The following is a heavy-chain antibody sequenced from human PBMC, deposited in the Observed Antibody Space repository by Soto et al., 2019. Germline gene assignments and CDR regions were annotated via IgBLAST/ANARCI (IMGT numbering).Heavy chain of an antibody. Sequence: QVLLVESGGGLVKPGGSLRLSCAASGFTFSDYYMSWIRQAPGKGLEWVSYISNSGRTLYYADSMKGRFTISRDNAKNSLYLQMNSLRSEDTAVYYCARDLVAVSGGVYSSSSGGYFFDFWGQGTLVTVSS. J-gene: IGHJ4*02. CDR3: ARDLVAVSGGVYSSSSGGYFFDF. CDR1: GFTFSDYY. D-gene: IGHD6-6*01. V-gene: IGHV3-11*01. CDR2: ISNSGRTL.